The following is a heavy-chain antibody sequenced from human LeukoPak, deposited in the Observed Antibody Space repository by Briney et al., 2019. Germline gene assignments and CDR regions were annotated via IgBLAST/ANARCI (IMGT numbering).Heavy chain of an antibody. CDR3: ARLVPDYGDYEPYLNFDY. V-gene: IGHV4-59*01. CDR1: GGSISSYY. J-gene: IGHJ4*02. Sequence: SETLSLTCTVSGGSISSYYWSWIRQPPGKGLEWIGYIYYSGSTNYNPSLKSRVTISVDTSKNQFSLKLSSVTAADTAVYYCARLVPDYGDYEPYLNFDYWGRGTLVTVSS. D-gene: IGHD4-17*01. CDR2: IYYSGST.